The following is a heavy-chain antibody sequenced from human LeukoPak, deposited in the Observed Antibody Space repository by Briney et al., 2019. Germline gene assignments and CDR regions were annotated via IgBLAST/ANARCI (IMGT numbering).Heavy chain of an antibody. CDR1: GFTFSSYG. D-gene: IGHD3-22*01. CDR2: ISYDGSNK. V-gene: IGHV3-30*03. J-gene: IGHJ4*02. CDR3: ARDQEGHYYDSSGYYPTPLDY. Sequence: PGGSLRLSCAASGFTFSSYGMHWVRQAPGKGLEWVAVISYDGSNKYYADSVKGRFTISRDNSKNTLYLQMNSLRAEDTAVYYCARDQEGHYYDSSGYYPTPLDYWGQGTLVTVSS.